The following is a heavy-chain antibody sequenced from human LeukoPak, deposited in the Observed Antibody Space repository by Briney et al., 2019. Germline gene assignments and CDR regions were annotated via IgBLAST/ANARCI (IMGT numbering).Heavy chain of an antibody. Sequence: ASVKVSCRTSGFTFTTYTMHWVRPAPGQRLEWMGWINAANGNTQYSQKFQGRVTITRDTSASTAYMELSSLRSEDTAVYYCARGAPIRVAVAATFDPWGQGTLVTVPS. CDR3: ARGAPIRVAVAATFDP. CDR2: INAANGNT. D-gene: IGHD6-19*01. J-gene: IGHJ5*02. CDR1: GFTFTTYT. V-gene: IGHV1-3*01.